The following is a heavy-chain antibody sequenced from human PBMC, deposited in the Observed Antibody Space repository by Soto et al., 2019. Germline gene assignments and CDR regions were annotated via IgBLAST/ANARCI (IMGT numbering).Heavy chain of an antibody. Sequence: SETLSLACAVYGGSFSGYNWSWIRQPPGKGLEWIGEINHGGSTNYNPSLKSRLTISVDTTKNQISLKLSSVTAADTAVYYCARVRIVGAKALGWFDPWGQGTLVTVSS. CDR3: ARVRIVGAKALGWFDP. D-gene: IGHD1-26*01. CDR2: INHGGST. V-gene: IGHV4-34*01. CDR1: GGSFSGYN. J-gene: IGHJ5*02.